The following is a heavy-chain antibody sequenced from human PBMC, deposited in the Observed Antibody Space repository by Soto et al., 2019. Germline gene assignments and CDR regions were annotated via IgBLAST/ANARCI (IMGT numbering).Heavy chain of an antibody. D-gene: IGHD3-10*01. CDR1: GGSISSYY. J-gene: IGHJ4*02. Sequence: SETLSLTCTVSGGSISSYYWTWIRQPPGKGLEWIGFMYNSGSTHYNPSLKSRVTISLDTSKNQFSLNLRSVTAADTAVYYCASMGYHYGSGSYPPDYWGQGTLVTVSS. CDR2: MYNSGST. CDR3: ASMGYHYGSGSYPPDY. V-gene: IGHV4-59*08.